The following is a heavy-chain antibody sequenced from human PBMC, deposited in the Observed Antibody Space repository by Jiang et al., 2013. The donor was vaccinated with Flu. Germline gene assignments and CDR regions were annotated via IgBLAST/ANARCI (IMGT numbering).Heavy chain of an antibody. J-gene: IGHJ3*02. V-gene: IGHV4-39*01. D-gene: IGHD4-17*01. CDR2: IYYSGNT. CDR1: EGSITTRNYY. Sequence: GPGLVKPSETLSLTCTVSEGSITTRNYYWGWIRQPPGKGLEWIANIYYSGNTYYNPSLKSRVTMSVDTSENQFSLKLTSVTAADTAVYYCARLGTVTTILYAFDIWGQGT. CDR3: ARLGTVTTILYAFDI.